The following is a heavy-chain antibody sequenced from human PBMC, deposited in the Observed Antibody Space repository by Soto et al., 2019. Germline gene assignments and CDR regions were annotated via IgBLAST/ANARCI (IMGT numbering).Heavy chain of an antibody. CDR3: ARDLPSSGYWGVWYYYGMDV. D-gene: IGHD3-22*01. CDR1: GFTFSSYW. V-gene: IGHV3-74*01. CDR2: INSDGSST. J-gene: IGHJ6*02. Sequence: GGSLRLSCAASGFTFSSYWMHWVRQAPGKGLVWVSRINSDGSSTSYADSVKGRFTNSRDNAKNTLYLQMNSLGAEDMAVYYCARDLPSSGYWGVWYYYGMDVWGQGTTVTVSS.